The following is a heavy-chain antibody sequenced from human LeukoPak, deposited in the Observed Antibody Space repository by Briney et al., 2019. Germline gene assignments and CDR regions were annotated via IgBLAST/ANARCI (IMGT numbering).Heavy chain of an antibody. CDR3: ARGYLSSWYFNWFDP. D-gene: IGHD6-13*01. Sequence: SETLSLTCTVSGGSISSYYWSWIRQPPGKGLEWIGYIHYSGSTTHNPSLKSRVTISVDTSKNQFSLKLSSVTAADSALYYCARGYLSSWYFNWFDPWGQGTLVTVSS. V-gene: IGHV4-59*08. CDR1: GGSISSYY. J-gene: IGHJ5*02. CDR2: IHYSGST.